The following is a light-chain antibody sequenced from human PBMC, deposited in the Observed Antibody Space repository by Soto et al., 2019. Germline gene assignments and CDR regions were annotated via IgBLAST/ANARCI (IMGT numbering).Light chain of an antibody. CDR3: QQSYSAPLT. J-gene: IGKJ4*01. CDR1: QSINTY. V-gene: IGKV1-39*01. Sequence: IQMTQSPSSLSASVGGRLTITCRASQSINTYLNWYQQKPGKVPQPLIYGASTLHRGVPSRFSGSGSGTDFTLTISGLQSEDFATYYCQQSYSAPLTFGGGTKVDIK. CDR2: GAS.